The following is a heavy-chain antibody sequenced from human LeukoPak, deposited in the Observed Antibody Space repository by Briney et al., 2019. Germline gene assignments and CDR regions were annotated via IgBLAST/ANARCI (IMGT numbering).Heavy chain of an antibody. J-gene: IGHJ5*02. CDR3: ARDQRWNAIVVVPAAIQHNWFDP. V-gene: IGHV4-4*07. CDR1: GGSISSYY. D-gene: IGHD2-2*02. CDR2: IYTSGST. Sequence: SETLSLTCTVSGGSISSYYWSWIRQPAGKGLEWIGRIYTSGSTNYNPSLKSRVTISVDTSKNQFSLKLSSVTAADTAVYYCARDQRWNAIVVVPAAIQHNWFDPWGQGTLVTVSS.